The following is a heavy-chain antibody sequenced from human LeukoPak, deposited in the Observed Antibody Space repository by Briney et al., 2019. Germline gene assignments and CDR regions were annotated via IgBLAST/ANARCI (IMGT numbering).Heavy chain of an antibody. CDR3: ARAYCRSTNCCYPS. J-gene: IGHJ5*02. CDR1: GFTFSSYW. D-gene: IGHD2-2*01. V-gene: IGHV3-7*01. CDR2: IKQDGSEK. Sequence: PGGFLRLSCAASGFTFSSYWMTWVRQAPGKGLEWVANIKQDGSEKYYVDSVRGRFTISRDNAQNSLSLQMNILRPQDTAVYYCARAYCRSTNCCYPSWGQGTLVTVSS.